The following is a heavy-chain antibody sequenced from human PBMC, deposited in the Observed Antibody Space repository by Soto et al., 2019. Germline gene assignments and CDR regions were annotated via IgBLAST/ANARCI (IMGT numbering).Heavy chain of an antibody. Sequence: EVQLLASGGGLVKPGGSLRLSCAASGFAFGRYALSWVRQAPGKGLEWVSAMGGSVDSKSYADSVKGRFTISRDDPKNTLFLEMNILRPEDTAIYFCARDQISGWYDNWGQGTLVTVSS. CDR2: MGGSVDSK. V-gene: IGHV3-23*01. D-gene: IGHD6-19*01. J-gene: IGHJ5*02. CDR1: GFAFGRYA. CDR3: ARDQISGWYDN.